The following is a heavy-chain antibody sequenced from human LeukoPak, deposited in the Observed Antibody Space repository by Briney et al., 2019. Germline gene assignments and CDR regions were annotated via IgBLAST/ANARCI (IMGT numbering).Heavy chain of an antibody. D-gene: IGHD3-22*01. V-gene: IGHV4-34*01. Sequence: SETLSLTCAVYGGSFSGYYWSWIRQPPGKGLEWIGEINHSGSTNYNPSLKSRVTISVDTSKNQFSLKLSSVTAADTAVYYCARGGYYYDSSGYYYIDYWGQGTLVTVSS. CDR1: GGSFSGYY. CDR2: INHSGST. CDR3: ARGGYYYDSSGYYYIDY. J-gene: IGHJ4*02.